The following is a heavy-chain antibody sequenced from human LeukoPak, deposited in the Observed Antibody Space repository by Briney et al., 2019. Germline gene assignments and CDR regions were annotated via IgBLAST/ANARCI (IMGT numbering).Heavy chain of an antibody. J-gene: IGHJ1*01. V-gene: IGHV3-74*01. CDR1: GFTLSSYW. Sequence: GGSLRLSCAASGFTLSSYWMHWVRQAPGKGLVRVSRIKSDGSTSYADSVKGRFTISRDNAKNTVSLQMNSLRAEDTGVYYCARAPSEIGGYYPEYFRHWGQGTLVTVSP. D-gene: IGHD3-22*01. CDR2: IKSDGST. CDR3: ARAPSEIGGYYPEYFRH.